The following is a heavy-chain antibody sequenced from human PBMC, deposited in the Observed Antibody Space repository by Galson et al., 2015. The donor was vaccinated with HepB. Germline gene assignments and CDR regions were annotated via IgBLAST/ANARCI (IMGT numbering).Heavy chain of an antibody. J-gene: IGHJ6*02. D-gene: IGHD1-14*01. CDR1: GFIISMHW. Sequence: SLRLSCAASGFIISMHWMTWVRLPPGKGLEWVANIKEAGSEETYVDSVKGRFTISRDNAKNSLYLQMNSLRVEDTAVYYCARVNRAEWYQYYFHGMDDWGQGTTVTVSS. V-gene: IGHV3-7*05. CDR3: ARVNRAEWYQYYFHGMDD. CDR2: IKEAGSEE.